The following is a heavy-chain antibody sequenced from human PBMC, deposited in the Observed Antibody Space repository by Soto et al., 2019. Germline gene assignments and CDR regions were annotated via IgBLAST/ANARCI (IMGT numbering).Heavy chain of an antibody. CDR1: GYTFTGYY. J-gene: IGHJ5*02. V-gene: IGHV1-2*04. CDR2: IKPNSGGT. CDR3: ERGGPIAAAGKGRFDT. D-gene: IGHD6-13*01. Sequence: QVQLVQSGAEVKKPGASVKVSCKASGYTFTGYYMHWVRQAPGQGLEWMGWIKPNSGGTNYAQKFQGWVTMTRDTSISTAYMELSRLRSDDTAVNYCERGGPIAAAGKGRFDTWGQGTLVTVSS.